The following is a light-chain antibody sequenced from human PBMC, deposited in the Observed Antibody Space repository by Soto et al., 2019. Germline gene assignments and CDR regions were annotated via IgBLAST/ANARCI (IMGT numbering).Light chain of an antibody. CDR3: QSADSTGVNGV. J-gene: IGLJ3*02. Sequence: SYELTQPPSMSVSPGQTARITCSGDALSNQYTYWYQQRPGQAPVLLIYKDSERPSGIPERFSGSSSGTTVTLTISGVQAEDEAGYYCQSADSTGVNGVFGGGTKLTVL. V-gene: IGLV3-25*02. CDR1: ALSNQY. CDR2: KDS.